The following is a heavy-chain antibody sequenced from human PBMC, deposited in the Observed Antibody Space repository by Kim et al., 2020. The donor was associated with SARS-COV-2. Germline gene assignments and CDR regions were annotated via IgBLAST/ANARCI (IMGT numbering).Heavy chain of an antibody. D-gene: IGHD3-22*01. Sequence: YNPYLRGRGTISVDTSKNQFSLKVTSVTAADTAVYYCAGGFRGLSKGRFDSWGQGTLVTVSS. V-gene: IGHV4-34*01. J-gene: IGHJ4*02. CDR3: AGGFRGLSKGRFDS.